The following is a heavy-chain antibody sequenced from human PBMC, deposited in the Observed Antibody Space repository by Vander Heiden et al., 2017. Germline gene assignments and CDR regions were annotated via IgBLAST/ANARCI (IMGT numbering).Heavy chain of an antibody. D-gene: IGHD4-4*01. CDR1: GGSISSYY. CDR2: IYYSGST. CDR3: AREAVTSPLFDY. Sequence: QVQLQESGPGLVKPSETLSLTCTVSGGSISSYYWSWIRQPPGKGLEWIGYIYYSGSTNYNPSLKSRVTISVDTSKNQFSLKLSSVTAADTAVYYCAREAVTSPLFDYWGQGTLVTVSS. J-gene: IGHJ4*02. V-gene: IGHV4-59*01.